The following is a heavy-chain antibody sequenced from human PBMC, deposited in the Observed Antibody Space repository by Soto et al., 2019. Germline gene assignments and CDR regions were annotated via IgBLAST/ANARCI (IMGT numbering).Heavy chain of an antibody. D-gene: IGHD1-26*01. CDR2: IYYSGST. J-gene: IGHJ4*02. V-gene: IGHV4-59*01. CDR1: GGSISSYY. Sequence: SETLSLTCTVSGGSISSYYWSWIRQPPGKGLEWIGYIYYSGSTNYNPSLKSRVTISVDTSKNQFSLKLSSVTAADTAVYYCARVGWELHYFDYWGQGTLVTVSS. CDR3: ARVGWELHYFDY.